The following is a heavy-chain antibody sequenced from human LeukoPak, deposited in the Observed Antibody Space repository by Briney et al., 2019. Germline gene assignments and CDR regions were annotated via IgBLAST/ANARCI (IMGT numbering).Heavy chain of an antibody. J-gene: IGHJ4*02. CDR2: IYYSGTT. V-gene: IGHV4-39*01. Sequence: KPSETLSFTCTVSGGSISRDTYYWSWIRQPPGKRLEWIGIIYYSGTTYYNTSLKSRVTMFVDTSKHQFSLKLTSVTAADTAVYYCARFEDNGDYFDHWGQGTLVTVSS. CDR1: GGSISRDTYY. D-gene: IGHD4-17*01. CDR3: ARFEDNGDYFDH.